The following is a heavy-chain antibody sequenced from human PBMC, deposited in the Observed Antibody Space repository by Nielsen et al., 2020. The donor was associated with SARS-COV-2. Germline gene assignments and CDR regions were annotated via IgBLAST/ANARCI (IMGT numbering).Heavy chain of an antibody. CDR1: GGSVSSGSYY. CDR3: AREPMVRGVLPYYGMDV. J-gene: IGHJ6*02. Sequence: SETLSLTCTVSGGSVSSGSYYWSWIRQPPGKGLEWIRYIYYSGSTNYNPSLKSRVTISVDTSKNQFSLKLSSVTAADTAVYYCAREPMVRGVLPYYGMDVWGQGTTVTVSS. D-gene: IGHD3-10*01. CDR2: IYYSGST. V-gene: IGHV4-61*01.